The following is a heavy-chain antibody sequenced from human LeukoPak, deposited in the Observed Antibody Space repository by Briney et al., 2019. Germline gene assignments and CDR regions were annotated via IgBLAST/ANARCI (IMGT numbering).Heavy chain of an antibody. D-gene: IGHD5-18*01. CDR1: GFTFKDYA. CDR3: AKDIGERGYKDY. V-gene: IGHV3-43*02. J-gene: IGHJ4*02. CDR2: ISGGGATT. Sequence: PGGSLRLSCAASGFTFKDYAMHWVRQAPGKGLEWVSLISGGGATTFYADSVKGRFSISRDNSKNSLYLQMNSLRTEDTAFYYCAKDIGERGYKDYWGQGTLVTVSS.